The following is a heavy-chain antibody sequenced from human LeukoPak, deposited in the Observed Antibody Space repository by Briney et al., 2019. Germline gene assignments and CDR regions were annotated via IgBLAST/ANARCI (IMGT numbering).Heavy chain of an antibody. V-gene: IGHV3-48*02. CDR1: GFFFSDYT. Sequence: SGGSLRLSCAASGFFFSDYTMNWVRQAPGKGLEWVSYISSSSDTIYYADSVKGRFTISRDDAKNSLYLQMNSLRDEDTAVYYCARPYSSGWYSIDYWGQGTLVTVSS. CDR3: ARPYSSGWYSIDY. CDR2: ISSSSDTI. J-gene: IGHJ4*02. D-gene: IGHD6-19*01.